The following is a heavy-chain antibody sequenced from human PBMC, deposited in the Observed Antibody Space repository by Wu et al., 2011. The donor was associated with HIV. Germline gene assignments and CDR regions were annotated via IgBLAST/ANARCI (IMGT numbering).Heavy chain of an antibody. Sequence: QVQLVQSGAEVKKPGASVKVSCKASGYSFTGYYMHWVRQAPGQGLEWMGWSNPNSGDTNYAQKLQGRVTMTTDTSTSTVYMEVRSLRSDDTAVYYCARRPPRLPYYFDYWGQGPWSPSPQ. CDR2: SNPNSGDT. V-gene: IGHV1-2*02. D-gene: IGHD5-12*01. J-gene: IGHJ4*02. CDR1: GYSFTGYY. CDR3: ARRPPRLPYYFDY.